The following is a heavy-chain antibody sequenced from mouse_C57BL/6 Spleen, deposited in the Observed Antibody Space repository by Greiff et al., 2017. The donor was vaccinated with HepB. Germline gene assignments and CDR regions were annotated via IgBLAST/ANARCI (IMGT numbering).Heavy chain of an antibody. CDR3: ARGSDDGYYVGVDY. Sequence: VQLQQPGAELVMPGASVKLSCKASGYTFTSYWMHWVKQRPGQGLEWIGEIDPSDSYTNYNQKFKGKSTLTVDKSSSTAYMQLSSLTSEDSAVYYCARGSDDGYYVGVDYWGQGTTLTVSS. J-gene: IGHJ2*01. V-gene: IGHV1-69*01. CDR1: GYTFTSYW. D-gene: IGHD2-3*01. CDR2: IDPSDSYT.